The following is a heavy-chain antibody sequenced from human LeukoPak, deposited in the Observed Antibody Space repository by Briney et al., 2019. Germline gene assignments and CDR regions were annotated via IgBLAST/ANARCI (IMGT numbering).Heavy chain of an antibody. Sequence: ASVKVSCKASGYTFTSYYMHWVRQAPGQGLEWMGIINPSGGSTSYAQKFQGRVTMTRDTSTSTVYMELSSLRSEDTAVYYCARVRSITMVRGVEYFDYWGQGTLVTASS. J-gene: IGHJ4*02. D-gene: IGHD3-10*01. V-gene: IGHV1-46*01. CDR3: ARVRSITMVRGVEYFDY. CDR1: GYTFTSYY. CDR2: INPSGGST.